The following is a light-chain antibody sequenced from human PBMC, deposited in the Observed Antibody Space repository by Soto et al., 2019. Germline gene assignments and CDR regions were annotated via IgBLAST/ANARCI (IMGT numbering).Light chain of an antibody. CDR1: QSVGTY. CDR2: DAS. CDR3: QQYNSYSPLT. V-gene: IGKV1-5*01. Sequence: IQMTQSPSTLSASVGDSVTITCRASQSVGTYLAWYQQKSGKAPNLLIYDASSSPSGVPSRFAGSGSGTEFTLTINSLQPDDFATYYCQQYNSYSPLTFGGGTKVDIK. J-gene: IGKJ4*01.